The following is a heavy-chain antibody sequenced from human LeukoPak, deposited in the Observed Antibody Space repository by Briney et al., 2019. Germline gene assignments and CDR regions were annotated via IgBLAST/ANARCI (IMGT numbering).Heavy chain of an antibody. Sequence: AGGSLRLSFAASGFPFSSYWMSWVRQAPGKGLEWVANIKPDGSEKSYVDSVKGRFTISRDNAKNSLYLQMNSLRAEDTAVYYCARGQMAGYWGQGTLVTVSS. CDR3: ARGQMAGY. V-gene: IGHV3-7*05. J-gene: IGHJ4*02. CDR2: IKPDGSEK. CDR1: GFPFSSYW. D-gene: IGHD5-24*01.